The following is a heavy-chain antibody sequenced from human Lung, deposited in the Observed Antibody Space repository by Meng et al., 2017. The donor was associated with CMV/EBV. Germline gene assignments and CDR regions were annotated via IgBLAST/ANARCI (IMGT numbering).Heavy chain of an antibody. D-gene: IGHD7-27*01. V-gene: IGHV1-2*02. CDR2: IHPHRGDT. CDR1: GYTFTAHY. Sequence: VSVKVSCKASGYTFTAHYFHWVRQAPGQGLEWMGWIHPHRGDTNYAQQFQGRVTLTRDTSINTGYTELTRLTSDDTAVYYCARDNNWGPDYWGQGTLVTVSS. CDR3: ARDNNWGPDY. J-gene: IGHJ4*02.